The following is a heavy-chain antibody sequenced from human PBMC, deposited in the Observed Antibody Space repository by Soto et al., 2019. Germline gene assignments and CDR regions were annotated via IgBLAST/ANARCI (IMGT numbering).Heavy chain of an antibody. CDR1: GGSISSGGYY. V-gene: IGHV4-31*03. D-gene: IGHD2-2*03. J-gene: IGHJ6*03. CDR3: ASGYCSSTSCWGDYYMDV. Sequence: TLSLTCTVSGGSISSGGYYWSWIRQHPGKGLEWIGYIYYSGSTYYNPSLKSRVTISVDTSKNQFSLKLSSVTAADTAVYYCASGYCSSTSCWGDYYMDVWGKGTTVTVSS. CDR2: IYYSGST.